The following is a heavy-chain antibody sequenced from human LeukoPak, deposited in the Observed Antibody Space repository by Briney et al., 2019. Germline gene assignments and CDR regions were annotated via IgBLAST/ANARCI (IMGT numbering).Heavy chain of an antibody. J-gene: IGHJ4*02. V-gene: IGHV4-38-2*02. CDR2: IYHSGTT. CDR3: VKEPGGNHF. CDR1: GSSISSGYY. Sequence: SETLSLTCTVSGSSISSGYYWVWVRQPPGKGLEWIGSIYHSGTTYYNPSLRSRVTISVDTSKNQFSLKLSSVTAADTAVYYCVKEPGGNHFWGQGTLVTVSS. D-gene: IGHD1-26*01.